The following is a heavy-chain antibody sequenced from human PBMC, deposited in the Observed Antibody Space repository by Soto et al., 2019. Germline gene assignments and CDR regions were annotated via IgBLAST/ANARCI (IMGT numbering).Heavy chain of an antibody. V-gene: IGHV1-69*13. J-gene: IGHJ6*02. CDR1: GGTFSSYA. CDR2: IIPIFGTA. D-gene: IGHD4-4*01. Sequence: GASVKVSCKASGGTFSSYAISWVRQAPGQGLEWMGGIIPIFGTANYAQKFQGRVTITADESTSTAYMELSSLRSEDTAVYYCARDAVTTVLIHHYYYYYGMDVWGQGTTVTVSS. CDR3: ARDAVTTVLIHHYYYYYGMDV.